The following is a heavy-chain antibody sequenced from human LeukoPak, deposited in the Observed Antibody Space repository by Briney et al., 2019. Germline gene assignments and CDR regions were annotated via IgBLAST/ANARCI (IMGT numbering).Heavy chain of an antibody. CDR1: GFTFSSYG. V-gene: IGHV3-30*18. Sequence: GGSLRLSCAASGFTFSSYGMHWVRQAPGKGLEWVAVISYDGSNKYYADSVKGRSTISRDNSKNTLYLQMNSLRAEDTAVYYCAKVSRYCSGGSCRPDYYYGMDVWGKGTTVTVSS. D-gene: IGHD2-15*01. J-gene: IGHJ6*04. CDR3: AKVSRYCSGGSCRPDYYYGMDV. CDR2: ISYDGSNK.